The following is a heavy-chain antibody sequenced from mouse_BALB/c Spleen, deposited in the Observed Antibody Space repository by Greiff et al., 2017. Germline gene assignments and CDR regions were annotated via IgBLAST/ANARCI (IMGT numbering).Heavy chain of an antibody. CDR1: GYTFTSYT. J-gene: IGHJ4*01. CDR2: INPSSGYT. Sequence: VKLQESGAELARPGASVKMSCKASGYTFTSYTMHWVKQRPGQGLEWIGYINPSSGYTNYNQKFKDKATLTADKSSSTAYMQLSSLTSEDSAVYYCAKRGIYDGYSLYAMDYWGQGTSVTVSS. CDR3: AKRGIYDGYSLYAMDY. D-gene: IGHD2-3*01. V-gene: IGHV1-4*01.